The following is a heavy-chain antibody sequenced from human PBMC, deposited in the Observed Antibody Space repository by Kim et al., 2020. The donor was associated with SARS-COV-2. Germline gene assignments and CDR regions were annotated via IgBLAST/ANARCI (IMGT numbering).Heavy chain of an antibody. J-gene: IGHJ4*02. CDR3: AREIYSGYDRGFDY. D-gene: IGHD5-12*01. V-gene: IGHV4-59*13. Sequence: TLSLTCTVSGGSISSYYWSWIRQPPGKGLEWIGYIYYSGSTNYNPSLKSRVTISVDTSKNQFSLKLSSVTAADTAVYYCAREIYSGYDRGFDYWGQGTLVTVSS. CDR1: GGSISSYY. CDR2: IYYSGST.